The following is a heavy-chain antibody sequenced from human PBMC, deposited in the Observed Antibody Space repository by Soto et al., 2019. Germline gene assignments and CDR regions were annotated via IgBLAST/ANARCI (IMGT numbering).Heavy chain of an antibody. CDR3: GRGGRYFGSAWFEP. V-gene: IGHV4-61*01. J-gene: IGHJ5*02. CDR2: IDYSGST. CDR1: GGSVSSGSYY. Sequence: SETLSLTCTVSGGSVSSGSYYWSWIRQPPGKGLEGIGYIDYSGSTNYNPSLRSRVTISVDKSKNQFSLKLNSVTAADTAVYYCGRGGRYFGSAWFEPWGQGTLVTVSS. D-gene: IGHD3-9*01.